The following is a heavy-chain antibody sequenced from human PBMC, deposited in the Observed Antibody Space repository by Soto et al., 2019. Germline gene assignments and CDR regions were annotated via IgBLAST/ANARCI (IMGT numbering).Heavy chain of an antibody. Sequence: QVQLVQSGAEVKKPGASVKVSCKASGSTFTSYDITWVRQATGQGLKWMGWMNPTSGNTGYEQKFQGRVTMTTTTSISTAYIELSSLRSEDTAVYYCAKERVSAFDIWGHGTMVTVSS. CDR2: MNPTSGNT. CDR3: AKERVSAFDI. V-gene: IGHV1-8*01. CDR1: GSTFTSYD. J-gene: IGHJ3*02. D-gene: IGHD3-22*01.